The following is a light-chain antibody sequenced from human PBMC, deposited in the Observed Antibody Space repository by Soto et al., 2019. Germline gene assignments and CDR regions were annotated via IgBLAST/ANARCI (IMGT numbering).Light chain of an antibody. CDR2: GAS. CDR1: QSVSSNY. CDR3: QQRSNWPLT. Sequence: EIVMTQSPATLSVSPGERATLSCTASQSVSSNYLAWYQQKPGQAPRLLIYGASSRATGIPDRFSGSGSGTDFTLTISSLEPEDFAVYYCQQRSNWPLTFGGGTKVDIK. V-gene: IGKV3D-20*02. J-gene: IGKJ4*01.